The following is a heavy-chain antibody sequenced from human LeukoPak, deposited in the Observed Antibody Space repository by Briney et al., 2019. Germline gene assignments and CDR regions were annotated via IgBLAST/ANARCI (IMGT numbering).Heavy chain of an antibody. D-gene: IGHD6-19*01. CDR3: AKGGSSGYYLFDY. V-gene: IGHV3-23*01. CDR1: GFTFSTYA. J-gene: IGHJ4*02. CDR2: ITGSGDGT. Sequence: GGSLRLSCAASGFTFSTYAMSWVRQVPGKGLEWVLSITGSGDGTYYADFVKGQFTISRDNSKNTLYLQMNSLRAEDTAVYYCAKGGSSGYYLFDYWGQGTLVTVSS.